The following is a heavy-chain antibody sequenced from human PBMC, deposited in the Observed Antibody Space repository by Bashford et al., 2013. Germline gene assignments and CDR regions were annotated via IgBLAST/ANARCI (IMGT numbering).Heavy chain of an antibody. V-gene: IGHV4-61*02. CDR3: ARGYCSGDDCSAYYFDY. J-gene: IGHJ4*02. D-gene: IGHD2-15*01. CDR2: IYTSGDT. CDR1: GGSISSGNYY. Sequence: SETLSLTCTVSGGSISSGNYYWSWIRQPAGKGLEWIGRIYTSGDTKYNPSLKSRVTISVDTSKNQFSLKLSSVTAADTAVYYCARGYCSGDDCSAYYFDYWAGGTRGHRLL.